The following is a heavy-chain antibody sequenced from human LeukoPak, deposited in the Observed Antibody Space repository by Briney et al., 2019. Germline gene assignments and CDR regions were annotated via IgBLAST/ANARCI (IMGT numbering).Heavy chain of an antibody. CDR1: GGSFTHYY. V-gene: IGHV4-59*08. CDR2: IYSSGTT. CDR3: ARGRAWELPDYFQL. J-gene: IGHJ1*01. D-gene: IGHD1-26*01. Sequence: SETLSLTCAVSGGSFTHYYWSWIRQAPGKGLQWIGYIYSSGTTKYNPSLKSRVTISLDMPNNQISLILTSVTAADTAVYYCARGRAWELPDYFQLWGQGTLVTVSS.